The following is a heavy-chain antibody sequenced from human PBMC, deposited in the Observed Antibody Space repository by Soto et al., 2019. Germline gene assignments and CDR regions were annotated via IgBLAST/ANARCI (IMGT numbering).Heavy chain of an antibody. D-gene: IGHD2-2*02. Sequence: PSETLSLTCTVSGGSVSSGSYYWSWIRQPPGKGLEWTGYIYYIGSTNYNPSLKSRVTISVDTSKNQFSLKLSSVTAADTAVYYCARDPVVPAAIGVFYGMDVWGQGTTVTVSS. CDR2: IYYIGST. V-gene: IGHV4-61*01. J-gene: IGHJ6*02. CDR3: ARDPVVPAAIGVFYGMDV. CDR1: GGSVSSGSYY.